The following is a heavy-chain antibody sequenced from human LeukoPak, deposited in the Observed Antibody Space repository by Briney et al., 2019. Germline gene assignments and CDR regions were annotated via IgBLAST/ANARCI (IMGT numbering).Heavy chain of an antibody. CDR2: IIPIFGTA. D-gene: IGHD5-18*01. J-gene: IGHJ3*02. Sequence: ASVKVSCKASGGTFSSYAISWVRQAPGQGLEWMGGIIPIFGTANYAQKFQGRVTITADESTSTAYMELSSLRSEDTAVYYCAREDPNSYGYAFDIWGQGTMVTVSS. CDR3: AREDPNSYGYAFDI. V-gene: IGHV1-69*13. CDR1: GGTFSSYA.